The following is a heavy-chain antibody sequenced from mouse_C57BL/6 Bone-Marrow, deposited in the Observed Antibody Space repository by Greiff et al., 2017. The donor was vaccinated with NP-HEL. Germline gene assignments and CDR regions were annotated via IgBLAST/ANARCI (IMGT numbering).Heavy chain of an antibody. J-gene: IGHJ4*01. CDR2: IYPGNSDT. CDR1: GYTFTSYW. CDR3: TRFPLLYYAMDY. Sequence: VQLQQSGTVLARPGASVKMSCKTSGYTFTSYWMHWVKQRPGQGLEWIGAIYPGNSDTSYNQKFKGKAKLTAVTSASTAYLELSSLTNEDSAVYYCTRFPLLYYAMDYWGQGTSVTVSS. D-gene: IGHD2-10*01. V-gene: IGHV1-5*01.